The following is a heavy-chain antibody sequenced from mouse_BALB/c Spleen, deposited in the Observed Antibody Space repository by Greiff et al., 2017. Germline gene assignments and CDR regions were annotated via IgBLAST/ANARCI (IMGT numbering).Heavy chain of an antibody. CDR1: GYTFTSYW. CDR2: IYPGNSDT. D-gene: IGHD1-1*01. J-gene: IGHJ2*01. CDR3: TRAAVRYYFDY. V-gene: IGHV1-5*01. Sequence: DVKLQESGTVLARPGASVKMSCKASGYTFTSYWMHWVKQRPGQGLEWIGAIYPGNSDTSYNQKFKGKAKLTAVTSTSTAYMELSSLTNEDSAVYYCTRAAVRYYFDYWGQGTTLTVSS.